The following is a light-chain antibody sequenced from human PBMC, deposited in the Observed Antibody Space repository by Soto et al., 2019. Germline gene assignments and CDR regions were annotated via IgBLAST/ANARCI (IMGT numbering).Light chain of an antibody. Sequence: QSVLTQPPSASGSPGQPVTISCTGTSSDVGGYNYVSWYQQHPGKAPKLMIYEVSKRPSGVPDRFSGSKSGNTASLTVSGLQAEDEADYYCSSYAGSNKGVFGGGTKLTVL. V-gene: IGLV2-8*01. J-gene: IGLJ2*01. CDR1: SSDVGGYNY. CDR3: SSYAGSNKGV. CDR2: EVS.